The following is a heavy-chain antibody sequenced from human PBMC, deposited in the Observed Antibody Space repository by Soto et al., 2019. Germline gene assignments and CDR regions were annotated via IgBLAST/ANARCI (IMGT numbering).Heavy chain of an antibody. V-gene: IGHV4-59*01. D-gene: IGHD3-10*01. J-gene: IGHJ4*02. Sequence: SETLSLTCNVSGASIRNFYWNWIRQSPGKGLEWIGYIYYSAGTNYKPSLKSRVTISLDTPKNQISLNLNSVTAADTAVYYCAGSGSRGVIIDFWGQGTLVTVSS. CDR3: AGSGSRGVIIDF. CDR2: IYYSAGT. CDR1: GASIRNFY.